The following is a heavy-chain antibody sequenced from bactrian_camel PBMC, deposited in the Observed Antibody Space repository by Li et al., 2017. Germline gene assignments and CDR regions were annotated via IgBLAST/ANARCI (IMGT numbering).Heavy chain of an antibody. J-gene: IGHJ4*01. V-gene: IGHV3S25*01. Sequence: QLVESWGGLVEPGGSLRLSCAASGSTFSSYWMYWVRQAPGKGLEWVSAINSGGGTTYFADSVKGRFTISRDNAKNTVYLQMNSLKPEDTAMYYCKISCLGEDYGLGTRGQGTQVTVS. CDR2: INSGGGTT. CDR3: KISCLGEDYGLGT. CDR1: GSTFSSYW. D-gene: IGHD5*01.